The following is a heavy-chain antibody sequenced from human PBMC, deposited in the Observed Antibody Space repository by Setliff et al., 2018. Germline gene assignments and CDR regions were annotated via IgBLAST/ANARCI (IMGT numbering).Heavy chain of an antibody. CDR3: ARAGDAASGRKGVFEY. Sequence: ASVKVSCKTSGYSFTSHYIHWVRQAPGQGLEWMGIINPGGVTSSSTQKFEGRVTMTRDTSTSTVYMELNSLTSDDTAVYYCARAGDAASGRKGVFEYWGQGTAVTVSS. V-gene: IGHV1-46*01. D-gene: IGHD1-26*01. CDR1: GYSFTSHY. J-gene: IGHJ4*02. CDR2: INPGGVTS.